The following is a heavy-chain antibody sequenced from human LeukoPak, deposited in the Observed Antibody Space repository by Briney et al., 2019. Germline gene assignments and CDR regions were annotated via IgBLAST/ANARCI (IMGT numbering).Heavy chain of an antibody. CDR3: ARGITGTTFDP. CDR2: INPNSGGT. J-gene: IGHJ5*02. V-gene: IGHV1-2*06. Sequence: ASVKVSCKASGYTFTGYYMHWVRQAPGQGLEWMGRINPNSGGTNYAQTFQGRVTMTRDTSISTAYMELSRLRSDDTAVYYCARGITGTTFDPWGQGTLVTVSS. D-gene: IGHD1-7*01. CDR1: GYTFTGYY.